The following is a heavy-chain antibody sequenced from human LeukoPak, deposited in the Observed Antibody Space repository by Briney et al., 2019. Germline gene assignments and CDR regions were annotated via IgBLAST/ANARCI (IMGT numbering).Heavy chain of an antibody. J-gene: IGHJ6*03. CDR1: GYSISSGYY. Sequence: SETLSLTCTVSGYSISSGYYWGWIRQPPGKGLEWIGSIYHSGSTYYNPSLKSRVTISVDTSKNQFSLKLSSVTAADTAVYYCAGLPYYYYMDVWGKGTTVTVSS. CDR2: IYHSGST. V-gene: IGHV4-38-2*02. CDR3: AGLPYYYYMDV.